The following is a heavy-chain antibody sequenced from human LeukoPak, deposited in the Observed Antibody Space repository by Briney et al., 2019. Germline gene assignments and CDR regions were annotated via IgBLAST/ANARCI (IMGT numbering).Heavy chain of an antibody. Sequence: PSETLSLTCTVSAGSISSSDYYWGWIRQSPGKGLGWIGRVSYSGKTYYNPSLKSRVTISVDTSKNHFSLRLSSVTAADTAVYYCSRLTHSYYSDTSGYYPYYYMDVWGEGTTVTVSS. CDR2: VSYSGKT. CDR1: AGSISSSDYY. CDR3: SRLTHSYYSDTSGYYPYYYMDV. V-gene: IGHV4-39*02. J-gene: IGHJ6*03. D-gene: IGHD3-22*01.